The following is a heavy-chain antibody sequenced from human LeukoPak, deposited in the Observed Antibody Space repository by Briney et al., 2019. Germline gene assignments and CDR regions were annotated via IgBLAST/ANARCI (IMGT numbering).Heavy chain of an antibody. Sequence: ASVKVSCKASGYTFTNYAISWVRQAPGQGLEWLGWISAYNGNTHYAQKLQGRLTLTTDTSTSTAYMELRSLRSDDTAVYYCARDRRGLIDYWGQGTLVTVSS. CDR3: ARDRRGLIDY. CDR2: ISAYNGNT. D-gene: IGHD1-26*01. J-gene: IGHJ4*02. V-gene: IGHV1-18*01. CDR1: GYTFTNYA.